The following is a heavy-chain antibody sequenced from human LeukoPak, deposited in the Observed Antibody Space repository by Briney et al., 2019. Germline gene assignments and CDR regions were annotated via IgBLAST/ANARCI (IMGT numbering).Heavy chain of an antibody. CDR2: ISYDGSNK. V-gene: IGHV3-30-3*01. Sequence: PGRSLRLSCAASGFTLSSYAMRWVRQAPGKGLEWVAVISYDGSNKFYADSVKGRFTLSRDNSKNTLYLQMNSLRIEDTAVYYCGRGSVGFGELNYWGQGTLVTVSS. CDR3: GRGSVGFGELNY. D-gene: IGHD3-10*01. CDR1: GFTLSSYA. J-gene: IGHJ4*02.